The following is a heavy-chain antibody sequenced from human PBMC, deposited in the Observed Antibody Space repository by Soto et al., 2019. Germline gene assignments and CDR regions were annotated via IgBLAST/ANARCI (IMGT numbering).Heavy chain of an antibody. CDR1: AGSITSYY. V-gene: IGHV4-59*12. CDR3: ARDKITGLFDY. J-gene: IGHJ4*02. Sequence: SETLSLTCTVSAGSITSYYWSWIRQPPGKGLEWIGYVYFSGSSKYNPSLKSRITISVDRSKNQFSLKLTSVTAADTAVYYCARDKITGLFDYWGQGTLVTVS. CDR2: VYFSGSS. D-gene: IGHD2-8*02.